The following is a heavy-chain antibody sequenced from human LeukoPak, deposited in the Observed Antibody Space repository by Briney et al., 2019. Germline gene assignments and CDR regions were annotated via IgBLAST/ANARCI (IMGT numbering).Heavy chain of an antibody. J-gene: IGHJ3*02. Sequence: ASVKVSCKASGYTFTSYDINWVRQATGQGLEWMGWMNPNSGNTGYAQKFQGRVTMTRNTSISTAYMELSSLRSEDTAVYYCARVLDGDDAFDIWGQGTMVTVSS. V-gene: IGHV1-8*01. D-gene: IGHD7-27*01. CDR1: GYTFTSYD. CDR3: ARVLDGDDAFDI. CDR2: MNPNSGNT.